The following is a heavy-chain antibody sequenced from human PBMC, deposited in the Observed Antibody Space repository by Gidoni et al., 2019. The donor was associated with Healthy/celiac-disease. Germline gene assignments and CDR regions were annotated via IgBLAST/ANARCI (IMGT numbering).Heavy chain of an antibody. CDR3: ARVSELGYYYYYGMDV. CDR2: IWYDGSNK. J-gene: IGHJ6*02. V-gene: IGHV3-33*01. CDR1: GFTFSSYG. Sequence: QVQLVESGGGVVQPGRSLRLSCAASGFTFSSYGMHWVRQAPGKGLEWVAVIWYDGSNKYYADAVKGRFTISRDNSKNTLYLQMNSLRAEDTAVYYCARVSELGYYYYYGMDVWGQGTTVTVSS. D-gene: IGHD1-7*01.